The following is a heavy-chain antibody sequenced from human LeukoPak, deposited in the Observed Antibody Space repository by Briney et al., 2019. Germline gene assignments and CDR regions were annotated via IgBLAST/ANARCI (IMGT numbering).Heavy chain of an antibody. CDR3: ARCIPPYYYDSSGYYQTQWSNWFDP. CDR1: GGTFSGYA. CDR2: IIPTFDTA. D-gene: IGHD3-22*01. Sequence: ASVKVSCKASGGTFSGYAFTWVRQAPGQGLEWMGGIIPTFDTANYAQKFQGRVTITADKSTSTVYMELSRLRFEDTALYYCARCIPPYYYDSSGYYQTQWSNWFDPWGQGTLVTVSS. J-gene: IGHJ5*02. V-gene: IGHV1-69*06.